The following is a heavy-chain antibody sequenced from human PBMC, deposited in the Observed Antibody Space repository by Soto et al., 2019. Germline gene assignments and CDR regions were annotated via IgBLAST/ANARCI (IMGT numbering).Heavy chain of an antibody. CDR2: IIPLFGTP. J-gene: IGHJ4*02. CDR1: GGIFSTYA. D-gene: IGHD3-10*01. CDR3: ARDRDDYGSGNYYNRIDF. V-gene: IGHV1-69*01. Sequence: QVQLVQSGAEVKKPGSSVKVSCKASGGIFSTYAISWLRQAPGQGLEWMGGIIPLFGTPNYAQRFQGRVTITSDESTSTAYMELSILRSEDTAVHYCARDRDDYGSGNYYNRIDFWGQGTLVTVSS.